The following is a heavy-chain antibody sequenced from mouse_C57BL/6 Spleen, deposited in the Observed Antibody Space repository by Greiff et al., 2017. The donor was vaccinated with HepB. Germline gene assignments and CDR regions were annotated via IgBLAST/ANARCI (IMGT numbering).Heavy chain of an antibody. Sequence: QVQLKESGAELARPGASVKLSCKASGYTFTSYGISWVKQRTGQGLEWIGEIYPRSGNTYYNEKFKGKATLTADKSSSTAYMELRSLTSEDSAVYFCARSGTVVPYYAMDYWGQGTSVTVSS. D-gene: IGHD1-1*01. CDR2: IYPRSGNT. CDR1: GYTFTSYG. V-gene: IGHV1-81*01. J-gene: IGHJ4*01. CDR3: ARSGTVVPYYAMDY.